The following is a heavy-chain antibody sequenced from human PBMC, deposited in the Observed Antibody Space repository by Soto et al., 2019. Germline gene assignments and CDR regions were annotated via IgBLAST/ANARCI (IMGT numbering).Heavy chain of an antibody. CDR1: GGSISSYY. J-gene: IGHJ4*02. Sequence: QVQLQESGPGLVKPSETLSLTCTVSGGSISSYYWSWIRQPPGKGLEWIGYIYYSGSTNYNPSLKSRVTISVDTSKSQFSLKLSSVTAADTAVYYCARRQYDILTGSSYFDYWGQGTLVTVSS. V-gene: IGHV4-59*08. CDR3: ARRQYDILTGSSYFDY. D-gene: IGHD3-9*01. CDR2: IYYSGST.